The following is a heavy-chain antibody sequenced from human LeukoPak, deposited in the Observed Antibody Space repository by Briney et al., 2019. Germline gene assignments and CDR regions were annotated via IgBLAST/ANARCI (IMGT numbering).Heavy chain of an antibody. V-gene: IGHV1-2*02. J-gene: IGHJ3*02. Sequence: ASVKVSCKASGYTFTGYYMHWVRQAPGQGLEWMGWINPNSGGTNYAQKFQDRVTMTRDTSISTAYMELSRLRSDDTAVYYCASSSKGGYSRDAFDIWGQGTMVTVSS. CDR2: INPNSGGT. CDR1: GYTFTGYY. D-gene: IGHD6-13*01. CDR3: ASSSKGGYSRDAFDI.